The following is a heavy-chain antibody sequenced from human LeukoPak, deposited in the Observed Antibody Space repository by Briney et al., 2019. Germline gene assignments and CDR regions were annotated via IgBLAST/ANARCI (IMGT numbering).Heavy chain of an antibody. Sequence: PSETLSLTCTVSGGSISSYYWSWIRQPPGEGLEWIGYIYYSGSTNYNPSLKSRVTISVDTSKNQFSLKLSSVTAADTAVYYCASAFDWLLGFDYWGQGTLVTVSS. CDR1: GGSISSYY. CDR3: ASAFDWLLGFDY. V-gene: IGHV4-59*08. D-gene: IGHD3-9*01. CDR2: IYYSGST. J-gene: IGHJ4*02.